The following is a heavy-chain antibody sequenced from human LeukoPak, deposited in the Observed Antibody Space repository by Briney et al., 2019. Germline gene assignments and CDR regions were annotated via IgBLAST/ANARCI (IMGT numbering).Heavy chain of an antibody. Sequence: GGSLRLSCAASGFTFSSYDMHWFRQAAGKGLEWVTVISYDGNRKFYADSVKGRFTISRDNAKNSLYLQMNSLRAEDTALYYCAKSGSGSYSLEAFDIWGQGTMVTVSS. CDR3: AKSGSGSYSLEAFDI. J-gene: IGHJ3*02. CDR1: GFTFSSYD. D-gene: IGHD3-10*01. CDR2: ISYDGNRK. V-gene: IGHV3-30*04.